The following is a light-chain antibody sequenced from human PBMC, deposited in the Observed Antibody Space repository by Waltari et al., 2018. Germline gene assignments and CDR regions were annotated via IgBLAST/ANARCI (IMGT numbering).Light chain of an antibody. CDR1: SSDVGTYNY. J-gene: IGLJ3*02. CDR2: DVS. CDR3: SSYITTNTLEL. Sequence: QSALTQPASVSGSPGQSITISCTGTSSDVGTYNYVSWYQQHPGKAPKLLVYDVSYRPSGVSYRSSGSKAGNTASLTISGLQAEDEADYYCSSYITTNTLELFGGGTSLTVL. V-gene: IGLV2-14*03.